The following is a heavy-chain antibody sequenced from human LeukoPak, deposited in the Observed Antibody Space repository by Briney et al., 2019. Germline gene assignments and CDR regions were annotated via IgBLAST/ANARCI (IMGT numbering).Heavy chain of an antibody. CDR1: GYTFTSYG. V-gene: IGHV1-18*01. D-gene: IGHD2-2*01. CDR3: ALIPYCTTATCYYFDF. CDR2: ISAYNGNT. Sequence: ASVKVSCKASGYTFTSYGISWVRQAPGQGLEWMGWISAYNGNTNYAQKLQGRVTMTTDTSTSTAYMELRSLRSDDTAVYYCALIPYCTTATCYYFDFWGQGTLVTVSS. J-gene: IGHJ4*02.